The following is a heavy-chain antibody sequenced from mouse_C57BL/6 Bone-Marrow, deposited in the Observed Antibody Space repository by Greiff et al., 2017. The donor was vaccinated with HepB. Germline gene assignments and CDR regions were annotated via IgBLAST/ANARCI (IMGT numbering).Heavy chain of an antibody. Sequence: EVMLVESGGGLVQPGGSLSLSCAASGFTFTDYYMSWVRQPPGKALEWLGFIRNKANGYTTEYSASVKGRFTISRDNSQSILYLQMNALRAEDSATYYCARFDYDVRYFDVWGTGTTVTVSS. CDR3: ARFDYDVRYFDV. V-gene: IGHV7-3*01. D-gene: IGHD2-4*01. J-gene: IGHJ1*03. CDR2: IRNKANGYTT. CDR1: GFTFTDYY.